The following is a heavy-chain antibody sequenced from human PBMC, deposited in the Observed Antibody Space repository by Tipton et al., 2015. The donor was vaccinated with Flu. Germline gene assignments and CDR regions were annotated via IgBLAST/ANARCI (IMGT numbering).Heavy chain of an antibody. D-gene: IGHD3-3*01. V-gene: IGHV4-34*01. CDR3: ARGLGSFDFWSGSDY. Sequence: TLSLTCAVYGGSFSDYYWSWIRQPPGKGLEWIGEINHSGSTNSNPSLKSRVTISVDTSKNQFSLKLISVTAADTAVYYCARGLGSFDFWSGSDYWGQGTQVTVSS. CDR2: INHSGST. J-gene: IGHJ4*02. CDR1: GGSFSDYY.